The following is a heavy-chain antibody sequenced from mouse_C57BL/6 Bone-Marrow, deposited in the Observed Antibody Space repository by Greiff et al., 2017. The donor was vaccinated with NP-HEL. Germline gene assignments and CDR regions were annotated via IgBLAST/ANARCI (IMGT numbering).Heavy chain of an antibody. CDR1: GYTFTDYN. CDR2: INPNNGGT. CDR3: ARGGLRSRYFDV. V-gene: IGHV1-18*01. J-gene: IGHJ1*03. Sequence: EVQVVESGPELVKPGASVKIPCKASGYTFTDYNMDWVKQSHGKSLEWIGDINPNNGGTIYNQKFKGKATLTVDKSSSTAYMELRSLTSEDTAVYYCARGGLRSRYFDVWGTGTTVTVSS. D-gene: IGHD1-1*01.